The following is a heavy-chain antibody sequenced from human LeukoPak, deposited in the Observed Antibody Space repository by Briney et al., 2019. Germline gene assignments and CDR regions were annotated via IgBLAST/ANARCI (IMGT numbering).Heavy chain of an antibody. V-gene: IGHV3-30*04. J-gene: IGHJ4*02. Sequence: PGGSLRLSCAASGFTFSSYAMHWVCQAPGKGLEWVAVISYDGSNKYYADSVKGRFTISRDNSKNTLYLQMSSLRGEDTAVYYCARDPRGPTGNDHNGRDSFDFWGQGALVTVSS. D-gene: IGHD1-14*01. CDR3: ARDPRGPTGNDHNGRDSFDF. CDR1: GFTFSSYA. CDR2: ISYDGSNK.